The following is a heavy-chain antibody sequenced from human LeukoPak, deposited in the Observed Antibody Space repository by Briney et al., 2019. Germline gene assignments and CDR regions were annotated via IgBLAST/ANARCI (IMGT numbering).Heavy chain of an antibody. CDR2: IYYRGST. CDR3: ARHDFGWLQFGY. CDR1: GGSISSYY. J-gene: IGHJ4*02. Sequence: KPSETLSLTCTVSGGSISSYYWSWIRQPPGKGLEWIGYIYYRGSTNHNPSLKSRVTISVDTSKNQFSLKLSSVTAADTAVYYCARHDFGWLQFGYWGQGTLVTVSS. V-gene: IGHV4-59*08. D-gene: IGHD5-24*01.